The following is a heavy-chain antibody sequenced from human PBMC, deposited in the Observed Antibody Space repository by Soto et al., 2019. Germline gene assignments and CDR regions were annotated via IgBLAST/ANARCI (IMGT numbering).Heavy chain of an antibody. D-gene: IGHD3-3*01. V-gene: IGHV3-9*02. CDR3: ARGGYYDFWSGYFDY. CDR2: ISWNNGSI. Sequence: EVQLVESGGGLVQPGRSLRLSCAASGFTSDDYAMHWVRQAPGKGLEWVSGISWNNGSIAYADSVKGRFTISRDDAKNSLYLQMNSLRPEDTALYYCARGGYYDFWSGYFDYWGQGTLVTVSS. J-gene: IGHJ4*02. CDR1: GFTSDDYA.